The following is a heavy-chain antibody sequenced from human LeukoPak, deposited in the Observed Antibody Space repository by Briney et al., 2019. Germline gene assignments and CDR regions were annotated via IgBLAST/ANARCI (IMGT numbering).Heavy chain of an antibody. CDR3: AKDYSSSWSLAYYFDY. J-gene: IGHJ4*02. Sequence: GGSLRLSCAASGFTFSSYAMSWVHQAPGKGLEWVSAISGSGGSTYYADSVKGRFTISRDNSKNTLYLQMNSLRAEDTAVYYCAKDYSSSWSLAYYFDYWGQGTLVTVSS. CDR1: GFTFSSYA. CDR2: ISGSGGST. D-gene: IGHD6-13*01. V-gene: IGHV3-23*01.